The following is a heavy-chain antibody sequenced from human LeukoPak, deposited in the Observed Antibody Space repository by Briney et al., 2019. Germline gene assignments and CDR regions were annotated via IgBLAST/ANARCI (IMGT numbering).Heavy chain of an antibody. D-gene: IGHD3-10*01. Sequence: PSETLSLTCTVSGVSISSGDYYWSWIRQPPGKGLEWIGYIYYSGSTYYNPSLKSRVTISVDTSKNQFSLKLSSVTAADTAVYYCARHAFGELPRGWFDPWGQGTLVTVSS. CDR2: IYYSGST. V-gene: IGHV4-30-4*08. CDR1: GVSISSGDYY. CDR3: ARHAFGELPRGWFDP. J-gene: IGHJ5*02.